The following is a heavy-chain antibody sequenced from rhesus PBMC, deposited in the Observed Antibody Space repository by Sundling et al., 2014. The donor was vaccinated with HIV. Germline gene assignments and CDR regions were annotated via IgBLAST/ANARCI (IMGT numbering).Heavy chain of an antibody. D-gene: IGHD3-3*01. V-gene: IGHV4-106*01. J-gene: IGHJ6*01. CDR3: ARDKLQSLDWILAFYGLDS. Sequence: QVQLQESGPGRVKPSETLSLTCDVSGGSISDSYYWSWIRQPPGKGLEWIGYISDSGGNTYYNPSLKSRVTISRDTSKNQFFLELTSVTAADTAVYYCARDKLQSLDWILAFYGLDSWGQGVVVTVSS. CDR1: GGSISDSYY. CDR2: ISDSGGNT.